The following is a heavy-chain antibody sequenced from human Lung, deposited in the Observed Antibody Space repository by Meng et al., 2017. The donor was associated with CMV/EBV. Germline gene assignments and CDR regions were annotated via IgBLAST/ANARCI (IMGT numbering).Heavy chain of an antibody. D-gene: IGHD3-10*01. CDR1: GGTFSSYA. Sequence: ASVXVSXKASGGTFSSYAISWVRQAPGQGLEWMGWINPNSGGTNYAQKFQGRVTMTRDTSISTAYMELSRLRSDDTAVYYCARGTGSGTYIRLSYYYGVDVWXRGTAVTVSS. J-gene: IGHJ6*01. V-gene: IGHV1-2*02. CDR3: ARGTGSGTYIRLSYYYGVDV. CDR2: INPNSGGT.